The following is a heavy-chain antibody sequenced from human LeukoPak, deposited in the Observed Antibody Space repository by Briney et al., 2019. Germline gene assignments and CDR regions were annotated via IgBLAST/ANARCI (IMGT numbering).Heavy chain of an antibody. J-gene: IGHJ4*02. V-gene: IGHV1-18*04. CDR1: GYTFTVYY. D-gene: IGHD3-10*01. CDR3: TRDLFRFDY. CDR2: ISAYNGDT. Sequence: ASVKVSCKASGYTFTVYYVHWVRQAPGQGLEWMGWISAYNGDTNYAQKLQGRVTMTTDTSTTTAYMELRSLRSDDTAVYYCTRDLFRFDYWGQGTLVTVSS.